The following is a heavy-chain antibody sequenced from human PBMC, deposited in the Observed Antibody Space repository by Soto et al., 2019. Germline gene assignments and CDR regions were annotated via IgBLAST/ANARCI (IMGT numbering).Heavy chain of an antibody. Sequence: PGGSLRLSCAASGFTFDDYGMSWVRQAPGKGLEWVSGINWNGGSTGYADSVKGRFTISRDNAKNSLYLQMNSLRAEDTALYYCARVPGWLVPAATDYWDQGTLVTVSS. CDR3: ARVPGWLVPAATDY. J-gene: IGHJ4*02. V-gene: IGHV3-20*04. CDR1: GFTFDDYG. CDR2: INWNGGST. D-gene: IGHD2-2*01.